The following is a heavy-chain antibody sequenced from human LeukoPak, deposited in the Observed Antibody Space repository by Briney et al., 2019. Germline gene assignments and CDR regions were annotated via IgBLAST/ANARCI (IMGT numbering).Heavy chain of an antibody. V-gene: IGHV4-59*08. CDR1: GGSISSYY. CDR3: ARGDYSSSWYEYNWFDP. Sequence: SETLSLTCTVSGGSISSYYWSWIRQPPGKGLEWIGYIYYSGSTNYNPSLKSRVTLSVDTSKNQFSLKLNSVTAADTAVYYCARGDYSSSWYEYNWFDPWGQGTLVTVSS. J-gene: IGHJ5*02. D-gene: IGHD6-13*01. CDR2: IYYSGST.